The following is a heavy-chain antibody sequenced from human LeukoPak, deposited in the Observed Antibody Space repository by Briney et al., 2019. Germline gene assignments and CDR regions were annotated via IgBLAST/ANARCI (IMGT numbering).Heavy chain of an antibody. J-gene: IGHJ4*02. CDR1: GGIFSSYT. V-gene: IGHV1-69*02. CDR2: ITPIPGIT. CDR3: ARLLRAVDTGAYYFDY. Sequence: SVKVSCKASGGIFSSYTFNWVRQAPGQGLEWKGRITPIPGITNYAETFQGRVTLTADTSTSTLYMELSSLRSEDTAVYYCARLLRAVDTGAYYFDYWGQGTLVTVSS. D-gene: IGHD2-8*02.